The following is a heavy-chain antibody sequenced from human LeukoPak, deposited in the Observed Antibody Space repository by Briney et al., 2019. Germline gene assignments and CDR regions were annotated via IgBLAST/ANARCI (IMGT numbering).Heavy chain of an antibody. Sequence: GGSLRLSCAASRFTVSSYAIHWVRQAPGKGLEWVAVISYDGSNKYYADSVKGRFTISRDNSKNTLYLQMNSLRAEDTAVYYCAREADETGTTAWFDPWGQRTLVAVSS. D-gene: IGHD1-7*01. CDR1: RFTVSSYA. CDR3: AREADETGTTAWFDP. CDR2: ISYDGSNK. J-gene: IGHJ5*02. V-gene: IGHV3-30-3*01.